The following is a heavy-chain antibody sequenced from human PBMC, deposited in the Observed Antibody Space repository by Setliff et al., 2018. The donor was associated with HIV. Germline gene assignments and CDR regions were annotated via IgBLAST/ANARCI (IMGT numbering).Heavy chain of an antibody. CDR1: GGSISSSSHY. D-gene: IGHD3-10*01. CDR2: IYYSGST. J-gene: IGHJ4*02. V-gene: IGHV4-39*07. Sequence: PSETLSLTCTVSGGSISSSSHYWGWIRQPPGKGLEWIGSIYYSGSTYYNPSLKSRVTISVDTSKNQFSLKLSSVTAADTAVYYCAGVVLWFGELLVDYWGQGTLVTVSS. CDR3: AGVVLWFGELLVDY.